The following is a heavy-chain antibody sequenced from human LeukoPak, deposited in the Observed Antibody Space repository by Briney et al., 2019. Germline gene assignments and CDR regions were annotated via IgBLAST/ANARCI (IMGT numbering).Heavy chain of an antibody. CDR3: ARDYDYYGSGSYYNY. V-gene: IGHV3-21*01. D-gene: IGHD3-10*01. CDR1: GFTFSSYS. Sequence: GGSLRLSCAASGFTFSSYSMNWVRQAPGKGLEWVSSISSSSSYIYYADSVKGRFTISRDNAKNSLYLQMNSLRAEDTAVYYCARDYDYYGSGSYYNYWGQGTLVTVSS. J-gene: IGHJ4*02. CDR2: ISSSSSYI.